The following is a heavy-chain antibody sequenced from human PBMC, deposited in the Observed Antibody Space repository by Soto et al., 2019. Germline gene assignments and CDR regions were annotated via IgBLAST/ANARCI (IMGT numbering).Heavy chain of an antibody. CDR1: SGSISSSNW. CDR3: ARVGQYCSGGSCYSDYYYYMDV. Sequence: QVPLQESGPGLVKPSGTLSLTCAVSSGSISSSNWWSWVRQPPGKGLEWIGEIYHSGSTNYNPSLKSRVTISVDKSTNQFSLKLSSVTAADTAVYYCARVGQYCSGGSCYSDYYYYMDVWGKGTTVTVSS. V-gene: IGHV4-4*02. CDR2: IYHSGST. D-gene: IGHD2-15*01. J-gene: IGHJ6*03.